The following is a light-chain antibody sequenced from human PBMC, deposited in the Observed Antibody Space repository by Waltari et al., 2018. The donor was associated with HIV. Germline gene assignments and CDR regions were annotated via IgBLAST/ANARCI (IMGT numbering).Light chain of an antibody. V-gene: IGLV1-40*01. CDR2: GNT. CDR1: SPNIRAGYD. CDR3: QSYDSGLTAYV. J-gene: IGLJ1*01. Sequence: QSLLTQPPSVSGAPGQGVTISCTGSSPNIRAGYDVHWFQQLPGTAPKLLIYGNTNRPSGVPDRFSGSKSGTSASLAITGLQAEDEADYYCQSYDSGLTAYVFGTGTKVTVL.